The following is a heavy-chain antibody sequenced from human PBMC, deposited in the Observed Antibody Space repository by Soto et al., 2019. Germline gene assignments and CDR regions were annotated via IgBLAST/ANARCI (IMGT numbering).Heavy chain of an antibody. D-gene: IGHD2-2*01. CDR3: AKGGVVPAARLIDY. J-gene: IGHJ4*02. CDR1: GFTFSSYG. V-gene: IGHV3-30*18. Sequence: PGGSLRLSCAASGFTFSSYGMHWVRQAPGKGLEWVAVISYDGSNKYYADSVKGRFTISRDNSKNTLYLQMNSLRAEDTAVYYCAKGGVVPAARLIDYWGQGTLVTVSS. CDR2: ISYDGSNK.